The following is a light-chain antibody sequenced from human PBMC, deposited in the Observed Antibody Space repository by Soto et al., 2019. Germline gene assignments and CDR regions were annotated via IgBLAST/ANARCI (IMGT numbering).Light chain of an antibody. Sequence: AIQLTQSPSYLSASVGDRVTITCRASQGISSALAWYQQKPGKAPKLLIYDASSLESGVPSRFSGSGSGTDFTLTSSSLQPEDLATYYYQQVNNYPQTFGQGTKVDIK. CDR3: QQVNNYPQT. CDR2: DAS. J-gene: IGKJ1*01. V-gene: IGKV1D-13*01. CDR1: QGISSA.